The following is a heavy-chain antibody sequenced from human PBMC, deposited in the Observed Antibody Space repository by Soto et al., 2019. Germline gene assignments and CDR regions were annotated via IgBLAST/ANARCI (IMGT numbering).Heavy chain of an antibody. CDR3: ARAHDYDSLTGYYRGVHYYYYGIDA. J-gene: IGHJ6*02. D-gene: IGHD3-9*01. CDR1: GYTFAGYY. V-gene: IGHV1-2*04. CDR2: INPNSGGT. Sequence: ASVKVSCKASGYTFAGYYMHWVRQAPGQGLEWMGWINPNSGGTNYAQKFQGWVTMTRDTSISTAYMELSRLRSDDTAVYYCARAHDYDSLTGYYRGVHYYYYGIDAWRQWTTGTGSS.